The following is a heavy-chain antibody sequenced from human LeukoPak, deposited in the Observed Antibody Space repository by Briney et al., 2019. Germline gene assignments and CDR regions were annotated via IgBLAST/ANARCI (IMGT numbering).Heavy chain of an antibody. CDR2: IYYSGST. CDR1: GGSISTYY. Sequence: SETLSLTCTVSGGSISTYYWSWIRQPPGKGLEWIGYIYYSGSTNYNPSLKSRVTISVDTSKSQFSLKLSSVTAADTAVYYCARGKAAAPTVFDYWGQGALVTVSS. J-gene: IGHJ4*02. CDR3: ARGKAAAPTVFDY. V-gene: IGHV4-59*01. D-gene: IGHD6-13*01.